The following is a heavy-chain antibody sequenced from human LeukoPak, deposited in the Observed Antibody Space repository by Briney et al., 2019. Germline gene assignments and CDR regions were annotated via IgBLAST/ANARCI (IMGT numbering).Heavy chain of an antibody. Sequence: GGSLRLSCAASGFTLSSYSMNWVRQAPGKGLEWISFIDSSSRTIFYAESVRGRFTISRDNAKNSLFLQMNSLRAEDTAVYYCARVCSTTSCYLGVRGGYWGQGTLVTVSS. CDR2: IDSSSRTI. V-gene: IGHV3-48*04. D-gene: IGHD2-2*01. J-gene: IGHJ4*02. CDR1: GFTLSSYS. CDR3: ARVCSTTSCYLGVRGGY.